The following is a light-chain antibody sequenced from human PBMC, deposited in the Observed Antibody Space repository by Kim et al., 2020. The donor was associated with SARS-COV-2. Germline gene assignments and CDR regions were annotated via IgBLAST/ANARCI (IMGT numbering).Light chain of an antibody. Sequence: DIQMTQSPSSLSTSVGDRVTTTCQASQDISNYLNWYQQKPGKAPKLLIYDASNLETGVPSRFSGSGSGTGFSFSISSLQPEDIATYYCQQYDNLPLTFGGGTKVDIK. CDR2: DAS. CDR1: QDISNY. CDR3: QQYDNLPLT. J-gene: IGKJ4*01. V-gene: IGKV1-33*01.